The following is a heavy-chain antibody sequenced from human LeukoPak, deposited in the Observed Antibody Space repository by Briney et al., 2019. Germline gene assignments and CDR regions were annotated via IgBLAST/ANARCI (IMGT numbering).Heavy chain of an antibody. CDR2: ISGSGGST. Sequence: GGSLRLSCAAPGFTFSNYAMSWVRQAPGKGLEWVSVISGSGGSTYYADSVKGRFTISRDNSKNTLYLQMNSLRAEDTAVYYCAKDHSSGYYYFDYWGQGTLVTVSS. CDR1: GFTFSNYA. D-gene: IGHD3-22*01. V-gene: IGHV3-23*01. J-gene: IGHJ4*02. CDR3: AKDHSSGYYYFDY.